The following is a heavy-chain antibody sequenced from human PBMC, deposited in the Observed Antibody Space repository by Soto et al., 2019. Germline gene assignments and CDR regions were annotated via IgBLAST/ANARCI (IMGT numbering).Heavy chain of an antibody. V-gene: IGHV1-18*01. CDR3: ARVACSGGSCYSRGTYYYGMDV. CDR1: GYTFTSYG. J-gene: IGHJ6*02. CDR2: ISAYNGNT. D-gene: IGHD2-15*01. Sequence: QVQLVQSGAEVKKPGASVKVSCKASGYTFTSYGISWVRQAPGQGLEWMGWISAYNGNTNYAQKLQGRVTMTTDTSTSPAYMELRSLRSDDTAVYYCARVACSGGSCYSRGTYYYGMDVWGQGTTVTVSS.